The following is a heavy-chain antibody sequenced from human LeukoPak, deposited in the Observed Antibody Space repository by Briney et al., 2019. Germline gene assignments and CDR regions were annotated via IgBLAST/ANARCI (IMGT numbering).Heavy chain of an antibody. D-gene: IGHD2-15*01. V-gene: IGHV3-48*03. Sequence: GGSLRLSCATSGFTFGYYEMNWVRQAPGKGLEWVSYIKSGGRSIYYADSVKGRFTISRDDAKNSLYLQMNGLRPEDTAIYYCARGGRSSGDNCYATLYDYWGQGTVVTVSS. J-gene: IGHJ4*02. CDR2: IKSGGRSI. CDR3: ARGGRSSGDNCYATLYDY. CDR1: GFTFGYYE.